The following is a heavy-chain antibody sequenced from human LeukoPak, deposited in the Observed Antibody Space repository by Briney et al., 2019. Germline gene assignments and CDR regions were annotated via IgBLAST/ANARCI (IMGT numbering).Heavy chain of an antibody. V-gene: IGHV4-61*08. J-gene: IGHJ2*01. CDR2: IHYSGST. Sequence: SQTLSLTCTVSGGSISSGGYYWSWIRQPPGKGLEWIGYIHYSGSTNYNPSLKSRVTISVDTSKNQFSLKLSSVTAADTAVYYCARSTSGCWYFDLWGRGTLVTVSS. CDR3: ARSTSGCWYFDL. CDR1: GGSISSGGYY. D-gene: IGHD6-19*01.